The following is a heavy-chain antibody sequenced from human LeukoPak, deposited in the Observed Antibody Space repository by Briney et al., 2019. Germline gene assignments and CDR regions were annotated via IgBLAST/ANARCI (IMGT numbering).Heavy chain of an antibody. CDR1: GFTFSDYF. Sequence: GGSLRLSCAASGFTFSDYFMSWIRQAPGKGLEWVSYISNRGTTIYYADSVKGRFTVYRDNAKNSLYLHMNSLRAEDTAVYYCGRAKEDYSGYGTYEQYYYFYMDVWGKGTTVTVSS. CDR2: ISNRGTTI. V-gene: IGHV3-11*01. J-gene: IGHJ6*03. CDR3: GRAKEDYSGYGTYEQYYYFYMDV. D-gene: IGHD5-12*01.